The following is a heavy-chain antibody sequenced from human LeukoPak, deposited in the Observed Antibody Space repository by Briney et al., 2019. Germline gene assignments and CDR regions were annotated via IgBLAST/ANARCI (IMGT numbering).Heavy chain of an antibody. CDR3: ARDAYSSGFFFDY. CDR2: IYYSGST. CDR1: GGSISSYY. D-gene: IGHD6-19*01. J-gene: IGHJ4*02. Sequence: ASETLSLTCTVSGGSISSYYWSWIRQPPGKGLEWIGYIYYSGSTNYNPSLKSRVTISVDTSKNQFSLKLSSVTAADTAVYYCARDAYSSGFFFDYWGQGTLVTVSS. V-gene: IGHV4-59*01.